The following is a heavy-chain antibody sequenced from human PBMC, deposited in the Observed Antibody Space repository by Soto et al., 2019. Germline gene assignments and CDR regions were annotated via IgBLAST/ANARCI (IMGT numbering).Heavy chain of an antibody. J-gene: IGHJ4*02. Sequence: SETLSLTCTVSGGSISSSSYYWGWIRQPPGKGLEWIGSIYYSGSTYYNPSLKSRVTISVDTSKNQFSLKLSSVTAADTAVYYCSSLSSGWSFYFWGQGTLVPVSA. CDR2: IYYSGST. V-gene: IGHV4-39*01. D-gene: IGHD6-19*01. CDR1: GGSISSSSYY. CDR3: SSLSSGWSFYF.